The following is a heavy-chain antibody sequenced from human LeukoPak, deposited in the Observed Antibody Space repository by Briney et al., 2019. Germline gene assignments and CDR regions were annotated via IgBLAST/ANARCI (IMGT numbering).Heavy chain of an antibody. D-gene: IGHD1-26*01. V-gene: IGHV3-7*01. J-gene: IGHJ5*02. Sequence: GGSLRLSCAASGFTFSAYWMSWVRQAPGKGLEWVAHIKEDGRETYYVDSVKGRFTISRGNAKNSLYLRVNSLRAEDTAVYYCARVTRNSGRHPSLFDNWGQGTLVIVSS. CDR3: ARVTRNSGRHPSLFDN. CDR1: GFTFSAYW. CDR2: IKEDGRET.